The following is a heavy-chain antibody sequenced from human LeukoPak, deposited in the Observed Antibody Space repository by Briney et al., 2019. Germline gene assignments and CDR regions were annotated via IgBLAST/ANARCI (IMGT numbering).Heavy chain of an antibody. J-gene: IGHJ5*01. V-gene: IGHV3-7*01. CDR1: GFTFDDYA. Sequence: GGSLRLSCAASGFTFDDYAMHWVRQAPGKGLEWVANIKQDGSEKWYVDSVKGRFTISRDNAKNSLYLQMNSLRVEDTAVYYCAREFRSGYNSRWFDYWGQGTLVTVSS. CDR2: IKQDGSEK. D-gene: IGHD6-19*01. CDR3: AREFRSGYNSRWFDY.